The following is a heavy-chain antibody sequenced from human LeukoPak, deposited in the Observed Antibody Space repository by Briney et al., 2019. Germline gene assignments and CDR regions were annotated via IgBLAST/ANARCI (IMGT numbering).Heavy chain of an antibody. D-gene: IGHD3-22*01. V-gene: IGHV3-21*01. J-gene: IGHJ4*02. CDR1: GFTVSSNY. CDR2: ISSSSSYI. CDR3: ARAITNYYDSSAPYYFDY. Sequence: GGSLRLSCVVSGFTVSSNYMNWVRQAPGKGLEWVSSISSSSSYIYYADSVKGRFTISRGNAKNSLYLQMNSLRAEDTAVYYCARAITNYYDSSAPYYFDYWGQGTLVTVSS.